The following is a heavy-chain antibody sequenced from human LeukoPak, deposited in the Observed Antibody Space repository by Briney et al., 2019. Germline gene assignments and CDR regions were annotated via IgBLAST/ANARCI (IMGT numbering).Heavy chain of an antibody. Sequence: ASVKVSCTASGYTFTSYAMHWVRQAPGQRLEWMGWINAGNGNTKYSQKFQGRVTITRDTSASTAYMELSSLRSEDTAVYYCARDGYGDVDWFDPWGQGTLVTVSS. CDR2: INAGNGNT. CDR3: ARDGYGDVDWFDP. J-gene: IGHJ5*02. CDR1: GYTFTSYA. D-gene: IGHD4-17*01. V-gene: IGHV1-3*01.